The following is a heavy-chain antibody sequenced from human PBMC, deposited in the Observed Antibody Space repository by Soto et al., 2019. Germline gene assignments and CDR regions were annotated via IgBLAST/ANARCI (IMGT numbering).Heavy chain of an antibody. V-gene: IGHV4-34*01. CDR1: GGSFSGYY. CDR3: ARGVDYDILTGLKAFDI. J-gene: IGHJ3*02. D-gene: IGHD3-9*01. Sequence: QVQLQQWGAGLLKPSETLSLTCAVYGGSFSGYYWSWIRQPPGKGLEWIGEINHSGSTNSNPALKSRVTISVDTSKNLFSLKLSSVTAADTAVYYCARGVDYDILTGLKAFDIWGQGTMVTVSS. CDR2: INHSGST.